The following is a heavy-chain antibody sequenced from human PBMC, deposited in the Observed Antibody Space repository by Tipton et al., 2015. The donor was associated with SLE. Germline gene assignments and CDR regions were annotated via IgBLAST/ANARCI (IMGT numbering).Heavy chain of an antibody. D-gene: IGHD6-19*01. V-gene: IGHV3-74*01. CDR1: GFTFSSYW. CDR2: IKSDGSFT. J-gene: IGHJ3*02. Sequence: GSLRLSCAASGFTFSSYWMHWVRQAPGKGLVWVSRIKSDGSFTSYADSVKGRFTISRDNAKNTLYLQMNSLRVEDTAVYYCAREFPGFAGWPGDAFDIWGQGTMVTVSS. CDR3: AREFPGFAGWPGDAFDI.